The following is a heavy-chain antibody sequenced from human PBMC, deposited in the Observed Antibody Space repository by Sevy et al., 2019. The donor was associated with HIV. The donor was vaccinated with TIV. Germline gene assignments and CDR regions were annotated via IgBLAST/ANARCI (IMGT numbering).Heavy chain of an antibody. D-gene: IGHD3-22*01. J-gene: IGHJ1*01. V-gene: IGHV3-48*02. CDR2: ITSSNSAR. Sequence: GGSLRLSCAASGFTFNVYDMNWVRQAPGKGLEWVSHITSSNSARYYAEPVKGRFTISRDNAKNSRYLQMNSLRDEDTAVYYCATNTNYYDNSGRTPPHFQHWGQGTLVTVSS. CDR1: GFTFNVYD. CDR3: ATNTNYYDNSGRTPPHFQH.